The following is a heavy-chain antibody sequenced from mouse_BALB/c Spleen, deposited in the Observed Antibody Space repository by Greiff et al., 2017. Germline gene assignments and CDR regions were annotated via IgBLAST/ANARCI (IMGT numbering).Heavy chain of an antibody. CDR1: GFTFTDYY. CDR2: IRNKANGYTT. CDR3: AREGGNLYYFDY. J-gene: IGHJ2*01. V-gene: IGHV7-3*02. Sequence: EVQLVESGGGLVQPGGSLRLSCATSGFTFTDYYMSWVRQPPGKALEWLGFIRNKANGYTTEYSASVKGRFTISRDNSQSILYLQMNTLRAEDSATYYCAREGGNLYYFDYWGQGTTLTVSS. D-gene: IGHD2-1*01.